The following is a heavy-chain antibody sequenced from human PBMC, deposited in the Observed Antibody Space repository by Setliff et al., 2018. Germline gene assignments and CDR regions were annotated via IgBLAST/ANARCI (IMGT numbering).Heavy chain of an antibody. V-gene: IGHV1-2*02. D-gene: IGHD3-16*01. CDR2: IDPKSGRT. CDR1: GYPFVGYY. J-gene: IGHJ4*02. CDR3: AKQGDLAFDY. Sequence: ASVKVSCKTSGYPFVGYYIYWMRQAPGQGPEWMGWIDPKSGRTKYAVKFQGRVTMTRDTSINTIYMEVSSLTPDDTAMYYCAKQGDLAFDYRGQGTQVTVSS.